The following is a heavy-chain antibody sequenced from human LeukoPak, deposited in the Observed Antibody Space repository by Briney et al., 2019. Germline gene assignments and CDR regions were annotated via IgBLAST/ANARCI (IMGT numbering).Heavy chain of an antibody. CDR3: ASPGPSIFGVVITH. V-gene: IGHV4-4*07. Sequence: SETLSLTCTVSGGSISSYYWSWIRQPAGKGLEWIGRIYTSGSTNYSPSLKSRVTMSVDTSKNQFSLKLSSVTAADTAVYYCASPGPSIFGVVITHWGQGTLVTVSS. CDR1: GGSISSYY. J-gene: IGHJ4*02. CDR2: IYTSGST. D-gene: IGHD3-3*01.